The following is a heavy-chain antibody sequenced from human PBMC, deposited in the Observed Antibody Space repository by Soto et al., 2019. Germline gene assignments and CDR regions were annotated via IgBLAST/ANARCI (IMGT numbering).Heavy chain of an antibody. CDR2: IYHSGST. CDR3: ARAGIGYCSSTSCFSNWFDP. Sequence: QVQLQESGPGLVKPSGTLSLTCAVSSGSISSSNWWSWVRQPPGKGLEWIGEIYHSGSTNYNPSLQSRVTISVDKSKNQFSLKLSSVTAADTAVYYCARAGIGYCSSTSCFSNWFDPWGQGTLVTVSS. CDR1: SGSISSSNW. V-gene: IGHV4-4*02. D-gene: IGHD2-2*01. J-gene: IGHJ5*02.